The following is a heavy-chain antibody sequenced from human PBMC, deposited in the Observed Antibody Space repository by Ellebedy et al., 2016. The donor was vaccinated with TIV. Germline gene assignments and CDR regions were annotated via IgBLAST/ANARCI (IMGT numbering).Heavy chain of an antibody. D-gene: IGHD5-24*01. CDR2: VHYSGST. J-gene: IGHJ4*02. CDR3: AGEGTDGYNYFDY. Sequence: MPSETLSLTCTVSGGSVSSGDYYWNWIRQPPGKGLEWIAYVHYSGSTNYNPSLESRVTISVDTSKNQVSLKLTSVTAADTAVYYCAGEGTDGYNYFDYWGRGTLVTVSS. CDR1: GGSVSSGDYY. V-gene: IGHV4-61*08.